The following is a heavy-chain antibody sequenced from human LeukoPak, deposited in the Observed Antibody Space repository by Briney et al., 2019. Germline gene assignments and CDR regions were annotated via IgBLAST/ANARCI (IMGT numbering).Heavy chain of an antibody. D-gene: IGHD1-7*01. J-gene: IGHJ3*02. V-gene: IGHV4-4*07. CDR2: IYTSGST. CDR1: GGSISSYY. Sequence: SETLSLTCTVSGGSISSYYWSWIRQPAGKGLEWIGRIYTSGSTNYNPSLKSRVTMSVDTSKNQFSLKLSSVTAADTAVYYCAREGITGTTVVAFDIWGKGTMVTVSS. CDR3: AREGITGTTVVAFDI.